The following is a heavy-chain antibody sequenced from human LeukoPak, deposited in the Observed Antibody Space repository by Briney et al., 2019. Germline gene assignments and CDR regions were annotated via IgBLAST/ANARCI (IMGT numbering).Heavy chain of an antibody. CDR2: IWYDGSNK. V-gene: IGHV3-33*01. J-gene: IGHJ4*02. CDR1: GFTFSSYG. D-gene: IGHD3-3*01. CDR3: ARDFSPSGKVDY. Sequence: GGSLRLSCAASGFTFSSYGMHWVHQAPGKGLEWVAVIWYDGSNKYYADSVKGRFTISRDNSKNTLYLQMNSLRAEDTAVYYCARDFSPSGKVDYWGQGTLVTVSS.